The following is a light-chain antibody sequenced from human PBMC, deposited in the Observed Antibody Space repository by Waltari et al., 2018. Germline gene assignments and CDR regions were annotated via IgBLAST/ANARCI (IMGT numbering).Light chain of an antibody. J-gene: IGKJ3*01. CDR1: QSLSSSH. V-gene: IGKV3-20*01. Sequence: EIVLTQSPGTLSLSPGERATLSCRASQSLSSSHLAWYQQNPGQAPRLLIYGASSRATGIPDRFSGSGSGTDFTLTISRLEPEDFAVYYCQQYDSSPLTFGPGTKVDIK. CDR3: QQYDSSPLT. CDR2: GAS.